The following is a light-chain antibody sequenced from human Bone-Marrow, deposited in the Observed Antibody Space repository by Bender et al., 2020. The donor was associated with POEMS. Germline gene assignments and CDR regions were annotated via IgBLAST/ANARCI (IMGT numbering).Light chain of an antibody. Sequence: QSALTQPASVSGSPGQSITISCTGSSSNTGSGYDINWYQHLPGTAPKLLIYGYNNRPSGVPDRFSGSKSGTSASLAITGLQAEDEADYYCCSYAGSGTWVFGGGTKLTVL. J-gene: IGLJ3*02. CDR1: SSNTGSGYD. CDR2: GYN. CDR3: CSYAGSGTWV. V-gene: IGLV1-40*01.